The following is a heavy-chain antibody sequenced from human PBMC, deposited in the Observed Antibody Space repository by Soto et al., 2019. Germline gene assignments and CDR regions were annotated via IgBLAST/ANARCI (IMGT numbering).Heavy chain of an antibody. CDR1: GFTFTTAW. CDR3: TRPRYCSSTSCYILDY. Sequence: GGSLRLSCAASGFTFTTAWINWVRQAPGKGLEWVGLIKSKTDGGTPDFAASVKGRFTISRDDSKSIAYLQMNSLKTEDTAVYYCTRPRYCSSTSCYILDYWGQGTLVTVSS. V-gene: IGHV3-15*07. D-gene: IGHD2-2*02. J-gene: IGHJ4*02. CDR2: IKSKTDGGTP.